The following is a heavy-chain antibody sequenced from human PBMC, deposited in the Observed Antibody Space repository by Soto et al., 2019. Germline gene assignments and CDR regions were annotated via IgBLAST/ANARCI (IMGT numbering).Heavy chain of an antibody. J-gene: IGHJ4*02. Sequence: QVQLVQSGAEVKKPGASVKVSCKASGYTFTSYYMHWVRQAPGQGLEWMGIINPSGGSTTYAQKCRXRXXMTRDTSTSTVYLELSSLRSEDTAVYYCVRVGGYSYGGVDYWGQGTLVTVSS. CDR3: VRVGGYSYGGVDY. CDR1: GYTFTSYY. CDR2: INPSGGST. D-gene: IGHD5-18*01. V-gene: IGHV1-46*01.